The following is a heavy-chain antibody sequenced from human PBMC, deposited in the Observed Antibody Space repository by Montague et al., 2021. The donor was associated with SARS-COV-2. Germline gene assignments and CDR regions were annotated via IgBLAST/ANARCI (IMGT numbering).Heavy chain of an antibody. CDR2: IYYSGST. CDR3: ASPGGDCTGGSCYYVS. Sequence: SETLSLTCSVSGGSISAYSWSWIRQPPGKGLEWIGYIYYSGSTNYNPSLKSRVTISIDTSKNQFSLELSSVTAADMAVYYCASPGGDCTGGSCYYVSWGQGTLVTVSS. D-gene: IGHD2-15*01. V-gene: IGHV4-59*01. J-gene: IGHJ5*02. CDR1: GGSISAYS.